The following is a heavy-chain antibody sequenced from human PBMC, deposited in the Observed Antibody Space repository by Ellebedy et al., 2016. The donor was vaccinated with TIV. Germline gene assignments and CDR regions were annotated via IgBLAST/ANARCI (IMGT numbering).Heavy chain of an antibody. CDR3: ARGGRVYFDY. CDR1: GYSISSGYY. Sequence: MPSETLSLTCSVTGYSISSGYYWGWIRQSPGKGLEWIGSIYPDGSTYYSPSLRSRVTISVDTSKNQFSLKLNSVTAADTAVYYCARGGRVYFDYWGQGTLVTVSS. V-gene: IGHV4-38-2*02. J-gene: IGHJ4*02. CDR2: IYPDGST.